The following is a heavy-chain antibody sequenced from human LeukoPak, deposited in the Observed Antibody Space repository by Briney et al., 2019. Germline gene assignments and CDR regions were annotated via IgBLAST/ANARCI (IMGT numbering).Heavy chain of an antibody. V-gene: IGHV3-53*01. Sequence: PGGSLRLSCAASGFTVSSNYMSWVRQAPGKGLEWVSVIYSGGSTYYADSVKGRFTISRDNSKNTLYLQMNSLRAEDTAVYYCASEGIAIFGVVTEGFDYWGQGILVTVSS. D-gene: IGHD3-3*01. J-gene: IGHJ4*02. CDR3: ASEGIAIFGVVTEGFDY. CDR2: IYSGGST. CDR1: GFTVSSNY.